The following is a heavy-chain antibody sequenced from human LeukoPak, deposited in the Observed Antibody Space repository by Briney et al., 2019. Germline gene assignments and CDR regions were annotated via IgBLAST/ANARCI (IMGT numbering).Heavy chain of an antibody. CDR2: INHSGST. V-gene: IGHV4-34*01. J-gene: IGHJ5*02. Sequence: PSETLSLTCAVYGGSFSGYYWSWIRQPPGKGLEWIGEINHSGSTNYNPSLKSRVTISVDTSKNQFSLKLSSVTAADTAVYYCAREYNGWLQKTNWFDPWGQGTLVTVSS. CDR3: AREYNGWLQKTNWFDP. CDR1: GGSFSGYY. D-gene: IGHD5-24*01.